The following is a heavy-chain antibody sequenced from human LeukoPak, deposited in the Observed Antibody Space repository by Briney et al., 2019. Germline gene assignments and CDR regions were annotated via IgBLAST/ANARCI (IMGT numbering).Heavy chain of an antibody. J-gene: IGHJ4*02. CDR2: ISAYNGNT. CDR1: GYTFTIYG. Sequence: GASVKVSCKASGYTFTIYGISWVREAPGQGLEWMGWISAYNGNTNYAQELQGRVTMTTDTSTSTAYMELKSLKSDDTAVYYCARGYTSGWHGTAFDYWGQGTLVTVSS. D-gene: IGHD6-19*01. CDR3: ARGYTSGWHGTAFDY. V-gene: IGHV1-18*01.